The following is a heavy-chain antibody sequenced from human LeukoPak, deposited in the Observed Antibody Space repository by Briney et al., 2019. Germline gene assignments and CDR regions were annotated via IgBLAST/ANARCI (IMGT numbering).Heavy chain of an antibody. J-gene: IGHJ4*02. CDR3: ARGLSGSCYDY. Sequence: GGSLRLSCAASGFTFSDYYMSWIRQAPGXGLEWVSYISSSSSYTNYADSVKGRFTISRDNAKNSLYLQMNSLRAEDTAVYYCARGLSGSCYDYWGQGTLVTVSS. V-gene: IGHV3-11*06. CDR2: ISSSSSYT. CDR1: GFTFSDYY. D-gene: IGHD2-15*01.